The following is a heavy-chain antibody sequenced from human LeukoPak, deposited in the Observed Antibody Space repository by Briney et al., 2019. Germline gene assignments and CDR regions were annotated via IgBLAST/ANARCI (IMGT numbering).Heavy chain of an antibody. CDR1: GGTFSSYA. Sequence: SVTVSCKASGGTFSSYAISWVRQAPGQGLEWMGGIIPIFGTANYAQKFQGRVTITADESTSTAYMELSSLRSEDTAVYYCARDYSKDYYYYGMDVWGQGTTVTVSS. D-gene: IGHD2-21*01. J-gene: IGHJ6*02. CDR3: ARDYSKDYYYYGMDV. CDR2: IIPIFGTA. V-gene: IGHV1-69*13.